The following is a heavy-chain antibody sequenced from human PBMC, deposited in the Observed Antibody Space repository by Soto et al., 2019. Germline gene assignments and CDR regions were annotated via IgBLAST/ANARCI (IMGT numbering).Heavy chain of an antibody. CDR1: GGTFSTST. D-gene: IGHD6-19*01. V-gene: IGHV1-69*13. CDR3: ARWHSSGWPIFDY. Sequence: SVKVSCKACGGTFSTSTITWVRQAPGQGLEWMGGIIPIFGKATYAQKFQGRVTITADGSTSTAYMGLSSLRSDDSAVYFCARWHSSGWPIFDYWGQGTQVTVSS. CDR2: IIPIFGKA. J-gene: IGHJ4*02.